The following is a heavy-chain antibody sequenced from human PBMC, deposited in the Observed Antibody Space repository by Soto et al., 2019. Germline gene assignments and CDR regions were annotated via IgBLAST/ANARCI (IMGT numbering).Heavy chain of an antibody. CDR3: ARYFDTFGGVIAGPRGGYFDY. J-gene: IGHJ4*02. CDR1: GYTFTSYY. D-gene: IGHD3-16*02. Sequence: GASVKVSCKASGYTFTSYYMHWVRQAPGQGLEWMGIINPSGGSTSYAQKFQGRVTMTRDTSTSAVYMELSSLRSEDTAVYYCARYFDTFGGVIAGPRGGYFDYWGQGTLVTVSS. CDR2: INPSGGST. V-gene: IGHV1-46*01.